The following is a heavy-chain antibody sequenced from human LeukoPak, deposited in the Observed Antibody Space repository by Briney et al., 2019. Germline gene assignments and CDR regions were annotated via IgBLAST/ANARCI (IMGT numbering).Heavy chain of an antibody. Sequence: GESLKISCKGSGYSFVDYWIGWVRQMPGKGPEWMGIIFPHESDIKCNPSFQGQVTISVDNSISTAYVQWSSLKASDTAIYYCAGYGLRGCTNTIRYSSFLYYGMDVLGQGTAVTVSS. CDR3: AGYGLRGCTNTIRYSSFLYYGMDV. J-gene: IGHJ6*02. CDR2: IFPHESDI. CDR1: GYSFVDYW. V-gene: IGHV5-51*01. D-gene: IGHD2-2*01.